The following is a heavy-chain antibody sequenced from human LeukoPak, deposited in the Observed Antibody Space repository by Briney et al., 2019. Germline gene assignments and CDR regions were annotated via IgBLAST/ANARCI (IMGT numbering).Heavy chain of an antibody. CDR2: IYYSGST. V-gene: IGHV4-39*01. D-gene: IGHD1-26*01. J-gene: IGHJ4*02. CDR3: ARRNSGSSLVDY. CDR1: GGSISSSSYY. Sequence: SETLSLTCTVSGGSISSSSYYWVWIRQPPGKGPEWVGNIYYSGSTYYNPSLKSRLTISIDTSNNQFSLKLTSLTAADTAVYYCARRNSGSSLVDYWGQGTLVTVSS.